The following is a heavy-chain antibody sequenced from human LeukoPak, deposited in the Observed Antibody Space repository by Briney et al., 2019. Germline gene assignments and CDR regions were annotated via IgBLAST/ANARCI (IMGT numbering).Heavy chain of an antibody. D-gene: IGHD2-15*01. Sequence: GGSLRLSCAASGFTFSGSAVHWVRQSSGKGLEWVGHIDKKDNLYATAYAESVKGRFTIARDDSKDTAFLHMDSLKTEDTALYYCTRDRGTYNWFDPWGQGTLVTVSS. CDR3: TRDRGTYNWFDP. J-gene: IGHJ5*02. V-gene: IGHV3-73*01. CDR2: IDKKDNLYAT. CDR1: GFTFSGSA.